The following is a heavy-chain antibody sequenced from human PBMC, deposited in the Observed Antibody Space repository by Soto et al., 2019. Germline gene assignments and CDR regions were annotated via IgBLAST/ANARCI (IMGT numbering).Heavy chain of an antibody. D-gene: IGHD6-19*01. J-gene: IGHJ4*02. CDR2: ISYDGSNK. CDR1: GFTFSTYA. CDR3: ARDPQWLRATSYGPYYFDY. Sequence: QVQLVESGGGVVQPGRSLRLSCAASGFTFSTYAMHWVRQAPGKGLEWVAVISYDGSNKYYADSVKGRFTISRDNSKNTLYLQMNSLRAEDTAVYYCARDPQWLRATSYGPYYFDYWGQLTLVTVSS. V-gene: IGHV3-30-3*01.